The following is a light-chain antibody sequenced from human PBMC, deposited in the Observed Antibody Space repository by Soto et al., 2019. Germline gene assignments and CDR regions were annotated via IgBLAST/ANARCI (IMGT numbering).Light chain of an antibody. CDR1: QTVGNNY. Sequence: EILLTQSPGTLSLSPVYGATLSCRASQTVGNNYLAWYQQRPGQAPRLLMHGASNRATGIPDRFSGSGSGTEFTLTIARLEPADFAVYYCQQYGNMPRTFGHVIKVEIX. CDR2: GAS. CDR3: QQYGNMPRT. V-gene: IGKV3-20*01. J-gene: IGKJ1*01.